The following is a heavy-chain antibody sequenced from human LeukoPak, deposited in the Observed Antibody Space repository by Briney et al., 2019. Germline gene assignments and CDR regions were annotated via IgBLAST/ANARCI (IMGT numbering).Heavy chain of an antibody. V-gene: IGHV3-53*01. CDR3: ARERGSVVTATNDAFDI. D-gene: IGHD2-21*02. Sequence: AGGSLRLSCAASGFTVSSNYMSWVRQAPGKGLEWVSVIYSGGSTYYADSVKGRFTISRDNSKNTLYLQMNSLRAEDTAAYYCARERGSVVTATNDAFDIWGQGTMVTVSS. CDR1: GFTVSSNY. CDR2: IYSGGST. J-gene: IGHJ3*02.